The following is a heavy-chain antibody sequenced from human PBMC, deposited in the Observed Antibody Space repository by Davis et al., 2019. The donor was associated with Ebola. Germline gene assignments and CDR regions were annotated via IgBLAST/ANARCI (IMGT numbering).Heavy chain of an antibody. V-gene: IGHV1-2*02. CDR3: ARDGVINELQDYFDY. Sequence: ASVKVSCKASGYTFTGYYMHWVRQAPGQGLEWMGWINPNSGGTNYAQKFQGRVTMTRDTSISTAYMELSRLRSEDTAVYYCARDGVINELQDYFDYWGQGTLVTVSS. D-gene: IGHD2-21*01. CDR1: GYTFTGYY. CDR2: INPNSGGT. J-gene: IGHJ4*02.